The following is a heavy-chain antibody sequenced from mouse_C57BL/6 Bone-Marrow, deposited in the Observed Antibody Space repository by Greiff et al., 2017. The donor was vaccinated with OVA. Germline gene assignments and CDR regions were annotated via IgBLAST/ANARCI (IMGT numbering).Heavy chain of an antibody. CDR1: GYTFTSYG. CDR2: IYPRSGNT. Sequence: QVQLQQSGAELARPGASVKLSCKASGYTFTSYGLSWVKQRTGQGLAWIGEIYPRSGNTYYTEKFNGKASLTADKSYRTAYMGLRGLTSEDSAVYFCARGIVTFGYWGQGTTLTVSS. D-gene: IGHD2-5*01. J-gene: IGHJ2*01. V-gene: IGHV1-81*01. CDR3: ARGIVTFGY.